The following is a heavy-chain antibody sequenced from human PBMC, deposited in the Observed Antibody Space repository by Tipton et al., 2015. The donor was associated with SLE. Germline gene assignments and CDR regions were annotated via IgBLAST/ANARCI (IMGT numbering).Heavy chain of an antibody. CDR1: GGSFSGYY. J-gene: IGHJ3*02. Sequence: TLSLTCAVYGGSFSGYYWSWIRQPPGKGLEWIGDINHSGTTNYNPSLKSRVTISVDTSKSQISLKLNSVTAADTAVYYCVRGGFDIWGQGTMVTVSS. V-gene: IGHV4-34*01. CDR3: VRGGFDI. CDR2: INHSGTT.